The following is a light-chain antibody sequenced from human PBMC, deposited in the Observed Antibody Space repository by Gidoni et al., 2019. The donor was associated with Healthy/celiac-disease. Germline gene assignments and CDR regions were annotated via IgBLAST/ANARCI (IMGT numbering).Light chain of an antibody. Sequence: VLTPSPRTLSLSPGERATLSCRASQSVSSSYLAWYQQKPGQAPRLLIYGASSRASGIPDRFSGSGSGTDFTLTISRLEPEDFAVYYCQKYGRTFGQGTKVEIK. CDR2: GAS. CDR1: QSVSSSY. V-gene: IGKV3-20*01. CDR3: QKYGRT. J-gene: IGKJ1*01.